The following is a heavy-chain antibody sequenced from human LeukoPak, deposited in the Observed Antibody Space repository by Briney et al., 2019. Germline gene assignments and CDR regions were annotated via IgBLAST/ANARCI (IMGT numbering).Heavy chain of an antibody. CDR1: GGSISSGSYY. J-gene: IGHJ5*02. CDR3: ARDHEYYDFWSGYGFDP. V-gene: IGHV4-61*02. D-gene: IGHD3-3*01. CDR2: IYTSGST. Sequence: SQTLSLTCTVSGGSISSGSYYWSWIRQPAGMGLEWIGRIYTSGSTNYNPSLKSRVTISVDTSKNQFSLKLSSVTAADTAVYYCARDHEYYDFWSGYGFDPWGQGTLVTVSS.